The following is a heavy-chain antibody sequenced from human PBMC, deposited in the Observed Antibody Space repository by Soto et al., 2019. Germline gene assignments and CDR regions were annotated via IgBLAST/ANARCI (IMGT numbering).Heavy chain of an antibody. CDR1: GYRSADMR. CDR3: ARQIYDSDTGPNFQYYFNL. V-gene: IGHV5-10-1*01. J-gene: IGHJ4*02. D-gene: IGHD3-22*01. CDR2: IDPSASQT. Sequence: GGYLDLSCVSSGYRSADMRISWGSQIPGHGLGCMGRIDPSASQTYYSPSFRGHVTISVTKSITTVFLQWSSLRASDTAMYYCARQIYDSDTGPNFQYYFNLWGQGTLGTVSS.